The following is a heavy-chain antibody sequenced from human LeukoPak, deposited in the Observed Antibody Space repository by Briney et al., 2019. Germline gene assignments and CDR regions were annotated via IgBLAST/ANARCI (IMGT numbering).Heavy chain of an antibody. J-gene: IGHJ5*02. D-gene: IGHD1-26*01. CDR1: GDSISSHF. CDR3: ARRWATTDYYNVLEP. CDR2: VYYRGST. Sequence: SETLSLTCTVSGDSISSHFWTWIRQLPGKGLEFIGYVYYRGSTYYNTSLKSRVTISVDTSKNQFSLNLNSVTTADTAVYYCARRWATTDYYNVLEPWGQGTLVTVSS. V-gene: IGHV4-59*11.